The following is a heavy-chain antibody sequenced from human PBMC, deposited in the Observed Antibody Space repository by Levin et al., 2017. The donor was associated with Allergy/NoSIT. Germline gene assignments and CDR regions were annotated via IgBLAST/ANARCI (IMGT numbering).Heavy chain of an antibody. V-gene: IGHV3-23*01. CDR3: AKVTRIAVAGRNYYYYGMDV. Sequence: GGSLRLSCAASGFTFSSYAMSWVRQAPGKGLEWVSAISGSGGSTYYADSVKGRFTISRDNSKNTLYLQMNSLRAEDTAVYYCAKVTRIAVAGRNYYYYGMDVWGQGTTVTVSS. D-gene: IGHD6-19*01. J-gene: IGHJ6*02. CDR1: GFTFSSYA. CDR2: ISGSGGST.